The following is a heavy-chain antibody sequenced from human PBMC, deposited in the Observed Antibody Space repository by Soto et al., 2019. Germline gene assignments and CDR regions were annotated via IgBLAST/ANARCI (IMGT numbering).Heavy chain of an antibody. D-gene: IGHD2-15*01. V-gene: IGHV1-69*13. CDR2: IIPIFGTA. J-gene: IGHJ6*02. Sequence: SVKVSCKASGGTFSSYAISWVRQAPGQGLEWMGGIIPIFGTANYAQKFLGRVTITADESTSTAYMELSSLRSEDTAVYYCARDLIGVVVAATPYYYYGMDVWGQGTTVTVSS. CDR3: ARDLIGVVVAATPYYYYGMDV. CDR1: GGTFSSYA.